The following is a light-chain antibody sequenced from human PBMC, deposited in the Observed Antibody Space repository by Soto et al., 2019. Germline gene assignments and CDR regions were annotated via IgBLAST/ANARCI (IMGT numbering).Light chain of an antibody. CDR2: DTS. J-gene: IGKJ4*01. V-gene: IGKV3D-20*01. Sequence: EILLTQSPATMSLSPGERATLSCGASQSVGSSYLAWYQQKPGLAPRLLIYDTSNRATGIPDRFSGSGSGTDFTLIISRLEPEDFAVYYCQQYNNWPPLTFGGGTKVEIK. CDR1: QSVGSSY. CDR3: QQYNNWPPLT.